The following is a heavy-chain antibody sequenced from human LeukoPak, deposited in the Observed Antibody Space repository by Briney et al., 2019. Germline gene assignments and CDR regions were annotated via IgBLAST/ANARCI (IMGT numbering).Heavy chain of an antibody. J-gene: IGHJ4*02. CDR3: ARVDGYNYYFDY. Sequence: PLETLSLACTVSGGSISSSSYYWGWIRQPPGKGLEWIGSIYYSGSTYYNPSLKSRVTISVDTSKNQFSLKLSSVTAADTAVYYCARVDGYNYYFDYWGQGTLVTVSS. V-gene: IGHV4-39*01. CDR2: IYYSGST. D-gene: IGHD5-24*01. CDR1: GGSISSSSYY.